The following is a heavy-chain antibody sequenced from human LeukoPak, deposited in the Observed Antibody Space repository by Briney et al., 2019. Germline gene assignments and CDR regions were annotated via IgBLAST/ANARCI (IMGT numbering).Heavy chain of an antibody. CDR3: ARGPLYGIAVADSYYFDY. Sequence: QTGGSLRLSCAASGFTFSTYGMHWVRQAPGKGLEWVAVISSDGSNKYYADSVKGRFTISRDNSKNTLYLQMNSLRAEDTAVYYCARGPLYGIAVADSYYFDYWGQGTLVTVSS. CDR2: ISSDGSNK. J-gene: IGHJ4*02. CDR1: GFTFSTYG. V-gene: IGHV3-30*19. D-gene: IGHD6-19*01.